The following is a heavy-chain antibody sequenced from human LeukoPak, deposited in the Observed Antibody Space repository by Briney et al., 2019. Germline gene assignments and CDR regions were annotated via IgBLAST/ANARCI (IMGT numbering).Heavy chain of an antibody. CDR2: ISYSGTT. D-gene: IGHD5-18*01. Sequence: SETLSLTCTVSGGSIISNYHWNWIRQPPRMGLEWIGQISYSGTTKDNPSLKSRVTISVDTSENQFSLKLTSVTAADTAVYYCARGYSYGSDAADVWGQGTMATVSS. CDR3: ARGYSYGSDAADV. CDR1: GGSIISNY. J-gene: IGHJ3*01. V-gene: IGHV4-59*01.